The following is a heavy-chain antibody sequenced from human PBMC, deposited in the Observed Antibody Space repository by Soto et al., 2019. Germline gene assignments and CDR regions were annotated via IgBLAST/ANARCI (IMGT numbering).Heavy chain of an antibody. D-gene: IGHD3-3*01. J-gene: IGHJ4*02. CDR2: ISAYNGNT. Sequence: ASVKVSCKASGYTFTSYGISWVRQAPGQGLEWMGWISAYNGNTNYAQKHEGRVTMTTDTSTSPAYMELRSLRSDDTAVYYCARPVRFLEWLFPYYFDYRGQGTLVTGSS. CDR1: GYTFTSYG. V-gene: IGHV1-18*01. CDR3: ARPVRFLEWLFPYYFDY.